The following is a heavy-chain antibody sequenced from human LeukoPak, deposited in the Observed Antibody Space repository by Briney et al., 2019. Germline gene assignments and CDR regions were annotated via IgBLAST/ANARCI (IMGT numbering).Heavy chain of an antibody. V-gene: IGHV4-59*01. CDR2: IHSSGST. D-gene: IGHD6-19*01. CDR3: ARGGWSLDY. J-gene: IGHJ4*02. Sequence: SETLSLTCTVSGGSLSNFYWSWVRQPPGKGLEWLGYIHSSGSTYYNPSLKSRVAISADTSKNQFSLKLNSVTAADTAVYYCARGGWSLDYWGPGTLVTVSS. CDR1: GGSLSNFY.